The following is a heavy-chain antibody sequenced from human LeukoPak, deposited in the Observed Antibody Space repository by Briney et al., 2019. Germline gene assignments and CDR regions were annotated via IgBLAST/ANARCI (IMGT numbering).Heavy chain of an antibody. J-gene: IGHJ4*02. Sequence: GASVKVSCKASGYTFSGYYMHWVRQAPGQGLELIGWINPNSCCTYYAQKFQGRVTMTRDTSISTAYMELSRLRSDDTAVFYCARVAHNYDLLTGYYPYLDYFDFWGQGTLVTVSS. CDR1: GYTFSGYY. CDR3: ARVAHNYDLLTGYYPYLDYFDF. V-gene: IGHV1-2*02. D-gene: IGHD3-9*01. CDR2: INPNSCCT.